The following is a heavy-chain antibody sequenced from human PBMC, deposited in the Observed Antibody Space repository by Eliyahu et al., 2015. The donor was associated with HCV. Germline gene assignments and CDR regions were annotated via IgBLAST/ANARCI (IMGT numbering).Heavy chain of an antibody. CDR3: ARDPRSQWLSDGGGFDY. Sequence: QVQLVQSGAEVKKPGASVKVSCRASGYTXSSYGISWVRQAXGXGLEWMGWISGYNXNTNYAQKFQGRVTMTTDTSTSTASMELKSLRSDDTAXYYCARDPRSQWLSDGGGFDYWGQGTLVTVSS. V-gene: IGHV1-18*01. CDR2: ISGYNXNT. J-gene: IGHJ4*02. CDR1: GYTXSSYG. D-gene: IGHD3-22*01.